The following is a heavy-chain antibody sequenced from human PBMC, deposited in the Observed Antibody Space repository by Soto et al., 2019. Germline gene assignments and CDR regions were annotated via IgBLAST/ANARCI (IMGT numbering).Heavy chain of an antibody. CDR1: GGTFSSYT. Sequence: QVQLVQSGAEVKKPGSSVKVSCKASGGTFSSYTISWVRQAPGQGLEWMGRIIPILGIANYAQKFQGRVRFTADKSTSTAYMELSSLRSEDTAVYYCARDDGLAYCGGDCYSWGQGTLVTVSS. V-gene: IGHV1-69*02. CDR2: IIPILGIA. J-gene: IGHJ4*02. D-gene: IGHD2-21*02. CDR3: ARDDGLAYCGGDCYS.